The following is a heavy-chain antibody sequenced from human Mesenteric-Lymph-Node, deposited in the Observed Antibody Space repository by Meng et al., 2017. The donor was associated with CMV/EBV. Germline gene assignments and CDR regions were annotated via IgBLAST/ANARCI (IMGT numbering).Heavy chain of an antibody. Sequence: SCAASGFSFGNYLMSWVRQAPGKGLEWVSGMNGNGVNTYHADSVKGRFTISRDNSKNTLYLHMDSLRAEDTAVYYCAKESGTTGTFDFWGQGTLVTVSS. CDR3: AKESGTTGTFDF. D-gene: IGHD1-1*01. CDR1: GFSFGNYL. J-gene: IGHJ4*02. V-gene: IGHV3-23*01. CDR2: MNGNGVNT.